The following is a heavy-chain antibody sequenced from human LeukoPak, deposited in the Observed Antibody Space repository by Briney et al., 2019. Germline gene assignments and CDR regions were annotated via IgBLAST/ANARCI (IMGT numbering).Heavy chain of an antibody. Sequence: GGSLRLSCAASGFTFSSYWMSWVRQVPGKGLEWVANIKQDGSEKYYVDSVKGRFTISRDNVKNSLFLQMNSLRAEDTAVYYCARDVGYYDSSGYCDYWGQGTLVTVSS. J-gene: IGHJ4*02. CDR1: GFTFSSYW. V-gene: IGHV3-7*01. CDR2: IKQDGSEK. CDR3: ARDVGYYDSSGYCDY. D-gene: IGHD3-22*01.